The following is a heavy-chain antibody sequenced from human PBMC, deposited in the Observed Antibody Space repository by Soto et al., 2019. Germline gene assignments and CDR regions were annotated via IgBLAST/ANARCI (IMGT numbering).Heavy chain of an antibody. D-gene: IGHD2-2*01. CDR2: INHSGST. J-gene: IGHJ5*02. CDR3: ARGRIVVVPQRGWFDP. V-gene: IGHV4-34*01. Sequence: NPSETLSLTCAVYGGSFSGYYWSWIRQPPGKGLEWIGEINHSGSTNYNPSLKSRVTISVDTSKNQFSLKLSSVTAADTAVYYCARGRIVVVPQRGWFDPWGQGTLVTVSS. CDR1: GGSFSGYY.